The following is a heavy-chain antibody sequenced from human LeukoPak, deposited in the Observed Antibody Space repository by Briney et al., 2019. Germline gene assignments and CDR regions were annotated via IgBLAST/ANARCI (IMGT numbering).Heavy chain of an antibody. D-gene: IGHD6-19*01. CDR2: ISWDGGST. V-gene: IGHV3-43D*03. CDR1: GFTFDDYA. J-gene: IGHJ4*02. Sequence: PGGSLRLSCAASGFTFDDYAMHWVRQAPGKGLEWVSLISWDGGSTYYADSVKGQFTISRDNSKNSLYLQMNSLRAEDTALYYCAKDIGYSSGCPDYWGQGTLVTVSS. CDR3: AKDIGYSSGCPDY.